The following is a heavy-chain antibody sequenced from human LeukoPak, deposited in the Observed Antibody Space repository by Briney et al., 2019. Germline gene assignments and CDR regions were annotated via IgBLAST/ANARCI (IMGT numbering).Heavy chain of an antibody. CDR2: IKQDGSDK. Sequence: GGALRLSCAASGFTFSRHWMSWVRQAPGRGVEWVANIKQDGSDKYYVDSVKGRFTISIDNAKTSLFLQMNSLRVEDTAVYYCAREVYGDNYFDYWGQGTLVTVAS. D-gene: IGHD4-17*01. CDR3: AREVYGDNYFDY. CDR1: GFTFSRHW. V-gene: IGHV3-7*05. J-gene: IGHJ4*02.